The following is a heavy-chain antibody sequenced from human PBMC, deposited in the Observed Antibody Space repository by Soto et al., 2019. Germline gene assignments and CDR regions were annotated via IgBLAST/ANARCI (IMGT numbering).Heavy chain of an antibody. D-gene: IGHD3-3*01. Sequence: ASVKVSCKASGYTFTGYYMHWVRQAPGQGLEWMGWINPNSGGTNYAQKFQGWVTMTRDTSISTAYMELSRLRSDDTAVYYCARDLAPYYDFWSGYYYGMDVWGQGTTVTVSS. CDR1: GYTFTGYY. V-gene: IGHV1-2*04. J-gene: IGHJ6*02. CDR3: ARDLAPYYDFWSGYYYGMDV. CDR2: INPNSGGT.